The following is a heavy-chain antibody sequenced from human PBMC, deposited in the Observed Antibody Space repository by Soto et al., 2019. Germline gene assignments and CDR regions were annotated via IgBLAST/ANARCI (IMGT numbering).Heavy chain of an antibody. V-gene: IGHV3-7*01. CDR2: IKPDGSEQ. J-gene: IGHJ6*02. Sequence: GGSLRLSCAASEFTFDKYAMTWVRHAPGKGPEWVANIKPDGSEQYYVDSVKGRFTISRDNANNSLYLQMNSLRAEDTAVYFCARGNWNYYYGFDVWGQGTTVTVSS. D-gene: IGHD1-20*01. CDR1: EFTFDKYA. CDR3: ARGNWNYYYGFDV.